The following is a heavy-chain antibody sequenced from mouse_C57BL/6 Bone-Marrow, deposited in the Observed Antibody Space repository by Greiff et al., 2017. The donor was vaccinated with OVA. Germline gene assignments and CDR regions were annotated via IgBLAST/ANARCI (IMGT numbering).Heavy chain of an antibody. D-gene: IGHD2-1*01. V-gene: IGHV14-4*01. J-gene: IGHJ2*01. CDR2: IDPENGDT. Sequence: EVKLQESGAELVRPGASVKLSCTASGFNIKDDYMHWVKQRPEQGLEWIGWIDPENGDTEYASKFQGKATITADTSSKTAYLQLSSLTSEDTAVYYCTSYGNFDYWGQGTTLTVSS. CDR3: TSYGNFDY. CDR1: GFNIKDDY.